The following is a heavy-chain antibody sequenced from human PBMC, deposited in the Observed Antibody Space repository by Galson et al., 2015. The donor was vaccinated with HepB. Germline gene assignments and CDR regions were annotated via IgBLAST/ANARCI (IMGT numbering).Heavy chain of an antibody. Sequence: SLRLSCAASGFTFSSYGMHWVRQAPGKGLEWVAVIWYDGSNKYYADSVKGRFTISRDNSKNTLYLQMNSLRAEDTAVYYCARDGHYDSSGLPYWGQGTLVTVSS. J-gene: IGHJ4*02. D-gene: IGHD3-22*01. CDR3: ARDGHYDSSGLPY. CDR1: GFTFSSYG. CDR2: IWYDGSNK. V-gene: IGHV3-33*01.